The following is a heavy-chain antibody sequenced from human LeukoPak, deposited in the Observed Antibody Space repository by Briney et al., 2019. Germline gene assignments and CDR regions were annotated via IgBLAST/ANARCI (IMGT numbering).Heavy chain of an antibody. J-gene: IGHJ3*02. Sequence: PSDTLSLTCAVYGGSFSGYYWSWIRQPPGKGLEWIGEINHSGSTTYNPSLKSRVTISVDTSKNQFSLKLSSVTAADTAVYYCARGAPRYCSSTSCRGLTAFDIWGQGTMVTVSS. V-gene: IGHV4-34*01. D-gene: IGHD2-2*01. CDR3: ARGAPRYCSSTSCRGLTAFDI. CDR2: INHSGST. CDR1: GGSFSGYY.